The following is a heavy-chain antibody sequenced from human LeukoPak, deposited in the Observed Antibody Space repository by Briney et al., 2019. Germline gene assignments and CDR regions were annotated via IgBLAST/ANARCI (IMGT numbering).Heavy chain of an antibody. CDR1: GGTFSSYA. J-gene: IGHJ6*02. D-gene: IGHD6-6*01. V-gene: IGHV1-69*13. CDR3: ATARPAYYYGMDV. CDR2: IIPIFGTA. Sequence: SVKVSCKASGGTFSSYAISWVRQAPGQGLEWMGGIIPIFGTANYAQKFQGRVTITADESTSTAYMELSSLRSEDTAVYYCATARPAYYYGMDVWGQGATVTVSS.